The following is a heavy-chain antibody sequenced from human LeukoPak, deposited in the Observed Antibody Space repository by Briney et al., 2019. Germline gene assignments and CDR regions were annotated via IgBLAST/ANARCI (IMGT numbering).Heavy chain of an antibody. CDR3: AKDGGSSGWTYFDY. D-gene: IGHD6-19*01. Sequence: GGSLRLSCAASGFTVSSNYMSWVRQAPGKGLEWVSFIYADGNTYYADSVKGRFTISRDNSKNTLYLQMNSLRAEDTAVYYCAKDGGSSGWTYFDYWGQGTLVTVSS. CDR1: GFTVSSNY. CDR2: IYADGNT. V-gene: IGHV3-53*01. J-gene: IGHJ4*02.